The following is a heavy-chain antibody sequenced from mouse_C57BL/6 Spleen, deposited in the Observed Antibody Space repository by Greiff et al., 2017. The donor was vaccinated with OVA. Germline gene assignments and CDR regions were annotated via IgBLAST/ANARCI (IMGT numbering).Heavy chain of an antibody. CDR3: ARADSNSRAMDY. CDR1: GYTFTDYY. CDR2: INPYNGGT. Sequence: EVQLQQSGPVLVKPGASVKMSCKASGYTFTDYYMNWVKQSHGKSLEWIGVINPYNGGTSYNQKFKGKATLTVDKSSSTAYMELNSLTSEDSAVYYCARADSNSRAMDYWGQGTSVTVSS. D-gene: IGHD2-5*01. V-gene: IGHV1-19*01. J-gene: IGHJ4*01.